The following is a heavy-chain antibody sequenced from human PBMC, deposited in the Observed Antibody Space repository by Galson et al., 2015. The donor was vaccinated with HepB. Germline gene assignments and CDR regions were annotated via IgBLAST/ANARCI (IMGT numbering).Heavy chain of an antibody. Sequence: SLRLSCAASGFAFSSYWMHWVRQAPGKGLVWVSRINSDGTSITYADSVKGRFTIYRANAKNTLYLQMNSLRAEDTAVYYCARERGYYADYWGQGTLVTVSS. D-gene: IGHD1-26*01. CDR2: INSDGTSI. J-gene: IGHJ4*02. CDR3: ARERGYYADY. V-gene: IGHV3-74*01. CDR1: GFAFSSYW.